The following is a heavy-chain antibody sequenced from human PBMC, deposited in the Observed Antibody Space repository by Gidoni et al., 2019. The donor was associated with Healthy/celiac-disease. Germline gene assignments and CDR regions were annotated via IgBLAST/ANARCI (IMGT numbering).Heavy chain of an antibody. CDR2: TYYRSKWYN. J-gene: IGHJ4*02. CDR3: ARGSIAVAVFYFDY. CDR1: RDSVSRTSAA. V-gene: IGHV6-1*01. D-gene: IGHD6-19*01. Sequence: QVQLQQSGPGLVKPSRTLSLTCAISRDSVSRTSAAWHWIRPSPSRGLEWLGRTYYRSKWYNDYAVSVKSRITINPDTSKNQFSLQLNSVTPEDTAVYYCARGSIAVAVFYFDYWGQGTLFTVSS.